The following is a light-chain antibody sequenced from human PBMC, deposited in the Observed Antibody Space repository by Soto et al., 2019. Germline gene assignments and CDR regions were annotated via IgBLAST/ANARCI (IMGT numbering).Light chain of an antibody. J-gene: IGLJ1*01. CDR3: AAWDDSLNGHV. CDR2: SNN. V-gene: IGLV1-44*01. Sequence: QSVLTQPPPASGTPGQRVTISCSGSSSNIRSNTVNWYQQLPGTAPKLLIYSNNQRPSGVPDRFSGSKSGTSASLAISGLQSEDEADYYCAAWDDSLNGHVFGTGTKVTVL. CDR1: SSNIRSNT.